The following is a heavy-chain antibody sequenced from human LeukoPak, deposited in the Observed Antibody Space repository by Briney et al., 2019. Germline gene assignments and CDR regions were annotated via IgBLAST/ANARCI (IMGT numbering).Heavy chain of an antibody. CDR2: IRGAGET. D-gene: IGHD1-1*01. CDR3: AKANWVSNADAVW. Sequence: GGFLRLSCAASGFSFSNYAMSWVRQAPARGPEWVSSIRGAGETFYADSVKGRFTLSRDDSRNTVYLQLNNLRVEDTAIYYCAKANWVSNADAVWWGQGAQVTVSS. CDR1: GFSFSNYA. J-gene: IGHJ4*02. V-gene: IGHV3-23*01.